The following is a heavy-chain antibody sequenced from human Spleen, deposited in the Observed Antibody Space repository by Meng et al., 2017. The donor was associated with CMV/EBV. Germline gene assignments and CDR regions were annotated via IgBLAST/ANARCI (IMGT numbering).Heavy chain of an antibody. D-gene: IGHD2-2*02. CDR1: GYTFTGYD. CDR3: ARAARLGYCTSTSCYIRFDP. J-gene: IGHJ5*02. CDR2: MNPNTGNT. V-gene: IGHV1-8*01. Sequence: ASVKVSCKASGYTFTGYDINWVRQATGQGLEWMGWMNPNTGNTGYAQKFQGRVTMTRNISISTAYLELSNLTSDDTAVYYCARAARLGYCTSTSCYIRFDPWGQGTLVTVSS.